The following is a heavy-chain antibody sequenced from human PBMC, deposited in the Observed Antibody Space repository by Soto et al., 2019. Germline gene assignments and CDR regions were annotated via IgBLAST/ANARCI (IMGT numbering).Heavy chain of an antibody. J-gene: IGHJ6*02. CDR3: ARVGVVDCSSTSCPYYYYYGMDV. V-gene: IGHV1-18*04. Sequence: ASVKVSCKASGYTFTSYGISWVRQAPGQGLEWMGWISAYNGNTNYAQKLQGRVTMTTDTSTSTAYMELRSLRSDDTAVYYCARVGVVDCSSTSCPYYYYYGMDVWGQGTTVTVSS. CDR1: GYTFTSYG. CDR2: ISAYNGNT. D-gene: IGHD2-2*01.